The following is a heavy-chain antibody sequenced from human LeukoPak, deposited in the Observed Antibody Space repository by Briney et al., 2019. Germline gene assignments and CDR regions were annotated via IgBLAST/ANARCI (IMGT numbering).Heavy chain of an antibody. CDR3: AGGRQQLLT. V-gene: IGHV4-34*01. CDR1: GGSFSGYY. J-gene: IGHJ5*02. Sequence: SQTLSLTCAVYGGSFSGYYWSWIRQPPGKGLEWIGEINHSGSTNYNPSLQSRVTISVDTSKNQFALKLSSVTAADTAVYYCAGGRQQLLTWGQGTLVTVSS. CDR2: INHSGST. D-gene: IGHD6-13*01.